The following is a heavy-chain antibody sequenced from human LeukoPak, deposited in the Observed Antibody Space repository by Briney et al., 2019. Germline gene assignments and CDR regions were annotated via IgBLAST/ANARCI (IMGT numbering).Heavy chain of an antibody. D-gene: IGHD2-2*01. V-gene: IGHV3-30*18. Sequence: GGSLRLSCAASGFPFSSYGMHWVRQAPDKGLEWVAVISYDESNKYYADPVKCRYNISRDNSKNTLYLQMNSLRAEDTAVYYCAKDILLGTTLGYCSSTSCYGGMDVWGQGTTVTVSS. CDR3: AKDILLGTTLGYCSSTSCYGGMDV. CDR1: GFPFSSYG. CDR2: ISYDESNK. J-gene: IGHJ6*02.